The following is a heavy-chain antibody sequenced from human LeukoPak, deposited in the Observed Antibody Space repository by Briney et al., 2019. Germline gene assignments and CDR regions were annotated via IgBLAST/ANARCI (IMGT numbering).Heavy chain of an antibody. CDR1: GFTFRSHD. D-gene: IGHD1-26*01. J-gene: IGHJ4*02. CDR2: ISYDGSNR. CDR3: VRGDDLVGALFDF. V-gene: IGHV3-30-3*01. Sequence: GGSLRLSCVASGFTFRSHDMHWVRQAPGKGLEWVATISYDGSNRYYADSVKGRLSISGDFSKNTLFLQMNGLQNEDTAVYYCVRGDDLVGALFDFWGQGTLVTVSS.